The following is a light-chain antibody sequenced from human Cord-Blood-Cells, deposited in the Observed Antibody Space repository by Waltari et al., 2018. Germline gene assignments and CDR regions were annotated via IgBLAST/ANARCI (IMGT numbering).Light chain of an antibody. Sequence: QSALTQPASVSGSPGQSITISCTGTSSDVGSYNLVSWYQQHTGKAPKLMIYEGSKRPSGVSNRFSGPKSGNTASLTISGLQAEDEADYYCCSYAGSSTWVFGGGTNLTVL. J-gene: IGLJ3*02. CDR3: CSYAGSSTWV. CDR2: EGS. CDR1: SSDVGSYNL. V-gene: IGLV2-23*01.